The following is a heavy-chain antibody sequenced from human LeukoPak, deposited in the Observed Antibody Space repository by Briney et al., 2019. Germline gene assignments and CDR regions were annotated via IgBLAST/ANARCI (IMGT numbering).Heavy chain of an antibody. CDR3: ARANALYCSSTSCLFDY. CDR1: GYTFTDYY. J-gene: IGHJ4*02. D-gene: IGHD2-2*01. V-gene: IGHV1-2*02. Sequence: ASVTVSCKASGYTFTDYYIHWVRQAPGQGLEWMAWINPNSGGTYYAQNFHDRITLTRDTSISTAYTELSRLRSDDTAIYYCARANALYCSSTSCLFDYWGQGTLVTVSS. CDR2: INPNSGGT.